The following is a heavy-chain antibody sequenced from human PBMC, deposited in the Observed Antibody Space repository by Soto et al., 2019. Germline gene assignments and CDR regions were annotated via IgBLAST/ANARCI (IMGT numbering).Heavy chain of an antibody. CDR3: ARSPPALWVSL. Sequence: SETLSLTCTVSGGSMDNYYWSWIRMTPGKGLEWLGYVYYSGITNYNPSLTSRVSISIDTSKNQFSLKLTSVIAADTAVYYCARSPPALWVSLWGQGTMVTV. V-gene: IGHV4-59*01. J-gene: IGHJ3*01. CDR2: VYYSGIT. D-gene: IGHD2-21*01. CDR1: GGSMDNYY.